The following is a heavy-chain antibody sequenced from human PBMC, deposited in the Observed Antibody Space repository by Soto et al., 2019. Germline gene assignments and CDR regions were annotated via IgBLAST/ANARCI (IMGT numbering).Heavy chain of an antibody. Sequence: SETLSLTCAVYGGSFSGYYWSWLRQPPGKGLEWIGEINQSGSTNYNPSLKSRVTISVDKSKNQFSLKLSSVTAAGTAVYYCARWGYYYYYGMDVWGQGTTVTVSS. CDR1: GGSFSGYY. CDR2: INQSGST. D-gene: IGHD3-16*01. J-gene: IGHJ6*02. CDR3: ARWGYYYYYGMDV. V-gene: IGHV4-34*01.